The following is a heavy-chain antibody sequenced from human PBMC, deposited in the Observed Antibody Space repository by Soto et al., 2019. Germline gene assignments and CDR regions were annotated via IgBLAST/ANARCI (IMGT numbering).Heavy chain of an antibody. J-gene: IGHJ4*02. Sequence: SGPTLVHPAQTLTLTCPFSGFSLSTSGVGVGWIRRRPEKALEWLALIYWNDEKRYSPSLKSRLTITKDTSKNQVVLTMTNMDTVDTATYYCAHTGSSKLSSGPFDXWGQGTTVTASX. V-gene: IGHV2-5*01. D-gene: IGHD3-10*01. CDR3: AHTGSSKLSSGPFDX. CDR1: GFSLSTSGVG. CDR2: IYWNDEK.